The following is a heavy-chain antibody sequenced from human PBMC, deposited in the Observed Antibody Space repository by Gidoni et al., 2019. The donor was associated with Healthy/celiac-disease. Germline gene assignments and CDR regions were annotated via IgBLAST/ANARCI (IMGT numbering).Heavy chain of an antibody. CDR3: ARDRAVAGTYYYYGMDV. D-gene: IGHD6-19*01. Sequence: EVQRVESGGGLIQPGGSLRLSCAASGFTVSSNFMSWVRQAPGKGLEWGSVIYSGGSTYYADSVKGRFTISRDNSKNTLYLQMNSRRAEDTAVYYCARDRAVAGTYYYYGMDVWGQGTTVTVSS. CDR2: IYSGGST. CDR1: GFTVSSNF. J-gene: IGHJ6*02. V-gene: IGHV3-53*01.